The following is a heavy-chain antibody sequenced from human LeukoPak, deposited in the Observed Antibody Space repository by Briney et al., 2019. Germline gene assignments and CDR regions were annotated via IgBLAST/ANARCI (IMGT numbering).Heavy chain of an antibody. V-gene: IGHV3-20*04. CDR1: GFTFDDYG. Sequence: GGSVRLSCAASGFTFDDYGMSWVRLAPGKWMGWVSGINWNGGSTGYADSVKGRFTISRDNAKNSLYLQMNSLRAEDTALYYCARYPGMTTDDYFDYWGQGTLVTVSS. CDR2: INWNGGST. CDR3: ARYPGMTTDDYFDY. J-gene: IGHJ4*02. D-gene: IGHD1-1*01.